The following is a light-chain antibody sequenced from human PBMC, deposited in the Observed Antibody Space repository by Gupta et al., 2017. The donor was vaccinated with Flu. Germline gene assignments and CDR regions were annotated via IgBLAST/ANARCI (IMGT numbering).Light chain of an antibody. V-gene: IGKV1-39*01. CDR2: AAS. J-gene: IGKJ2*03. Sequence: DIQLTQSPSSLSASVGDRVTITCRASQSISNYLNWYQHKVGKAPKLLIYAASSLHTGVPSRFSGSGSGTDFTLTITSRQPEDFATYYCQQSDSYPLYSFGQGTKLEIK. CDR3: QQSDSYPLYS. CDR1: QSISNY.